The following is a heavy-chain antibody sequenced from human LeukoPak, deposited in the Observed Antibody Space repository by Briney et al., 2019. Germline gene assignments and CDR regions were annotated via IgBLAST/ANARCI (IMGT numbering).Heavy chain of an antibody. V-gene: IGHV4-59*01. CDR2: IYCTGST. Sequence: SETLSLTCTVSGDSITGYYWSWIRQPPGKRPEWIGYIYCTGSTGYNPSLQSRVTISLDTSKKQFSLNLSSVTAADTAVYYCARVRSLQGDDFDSWGQGTLVTVSS. D-gene: IGHD3-10*01. CDR3: ARVRSLQGDDFDS. J-gene: IGHJ4*02. CDR1: GDSITGYY.